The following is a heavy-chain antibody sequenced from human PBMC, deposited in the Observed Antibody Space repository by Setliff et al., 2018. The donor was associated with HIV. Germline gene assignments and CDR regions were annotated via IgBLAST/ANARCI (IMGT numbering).Heavy chain of an antibody. CDR3: ASPKERYYYGSGTNVREYYGMDV. J-gene: IGHJ6*02. Sequence: CTVSGGSISSSSYYWGWIRQPPGKGLEWIGSIYYSGTTYYNPSLKSRITISVDTSKNQFSLKVNSVTAADTAVYYCASPKERYYYGSGTNVREYYGMDVWGQGTTVTVSS. D-gene: IGHD3-10*01. CDR2: IYYSGTT. V-gene: IGHV4-39*07. CDR1: GGSISSSSYY.